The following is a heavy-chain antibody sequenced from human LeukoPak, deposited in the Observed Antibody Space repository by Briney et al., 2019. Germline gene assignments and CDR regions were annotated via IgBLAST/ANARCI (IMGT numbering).Heavy chain of an antibody. CDR3: ARESLIVVVLAALDY. CDR2: ISSSGSNI. J-gene: IGHJ4*02. CDR1: GFTFSSYE. V-gene: IGHV3-48*03. Sequence: GGSLRLSCAASGFTFSSYEMNWVRQAPGKGLEWVSYISSSGSNIYYADSVKGRFTISRDNAKNSLYLQMNSLRAEDTAVYYCARESLIVVVLAALDYWGQGTLVTVSS. D-gene: IGHD3-22*01.